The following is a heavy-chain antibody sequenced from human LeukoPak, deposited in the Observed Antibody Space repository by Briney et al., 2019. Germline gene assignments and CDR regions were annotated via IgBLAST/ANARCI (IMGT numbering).Heavy chain of an antibody. CDR3: AKDMRIVVVPSTIHFRH. Sequence: GGSLRLSCAASGFTFSNYAMSWVRQAPGKGLEWVSAISGSGGSTYYADSVKGRFTISRDNSKNTLYLQMNSLRVEDTAIYYCAKDMRIVVVPSTIHFRHWGQGTLVTVSS. D-gene: IGHD2-2*01. V-gene: IGHV3-23*01. CDR1: GFTFSNYA. J-gene: IGHJ1*01. CDR2: ISGSGGST.